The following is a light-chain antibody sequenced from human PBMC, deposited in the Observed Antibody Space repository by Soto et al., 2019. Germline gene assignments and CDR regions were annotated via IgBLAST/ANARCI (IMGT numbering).Light chain of an antibody. CDR1: QSVSSN. V-gene: IGKV3-20*01. CDR3: QQYGSSV. J-gene: IGKJ4*01. CDR2: GAS. Sequence: EIVMTQSPATLSLSPGERATLSCRASQSVSSNLAWYQQKPGQAPRLLIYGASTRATGIPARFSGSGSGTDFTLTISRLEPEDFAVYYCQQYGSSVFGGGTKVDIK.